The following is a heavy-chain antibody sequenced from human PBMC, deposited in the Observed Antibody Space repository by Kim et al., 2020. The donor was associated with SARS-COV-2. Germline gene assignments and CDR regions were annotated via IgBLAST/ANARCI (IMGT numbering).Heavy chain of an antibody. J-gene: IGHJ5*02. CDR3: ARDYRPGRITMVRGFDP. Sequence: GGSLRLSCAASGFTFSSYAMHWVRQAPGKGLEWVAVISYDGSNKYYADSVKGRFTISRDNSKNTLYLQMNSLRAEDTAVYYCARDYRPGRITMVRGFDPWGQGTLVTVSS. CDR2: ISYDGSNK. V-gene: IGHV3-30*04. D-gene: IGHD3-10*01. CDR1: GFTFSSYA.